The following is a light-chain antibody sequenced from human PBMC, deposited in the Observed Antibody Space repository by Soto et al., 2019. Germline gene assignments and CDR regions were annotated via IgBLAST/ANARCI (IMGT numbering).Light chain of an antibody. J-gene: IGLJ1*01. Sequence: QSVLTRPASVSGAAGQAITISCTGTSSDVGSYNLVSWYQQHPGKAPKLMIYEGSKRPSGVSNRFSGSKSGNTASLTISGLQAEDEADYYCCSYAGSSTFYVFGTGTKVTVL. CDR1: SSDVGSYNL. V-gene: IGLV2-23*01. CDR3: CSYAGSSTFYV. CDR2: EGS.